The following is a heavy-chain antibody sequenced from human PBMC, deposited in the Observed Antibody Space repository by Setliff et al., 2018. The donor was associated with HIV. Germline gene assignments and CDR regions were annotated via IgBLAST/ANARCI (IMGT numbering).Heavy chain of an antibody. Sequence: GGSLRLSCAASGFTFNRYWMSWVRQAPGKGLEWVSNTKHDGSENYYVGSVKGRFITSTDNAKNSLFLQMNSLRAEDTAIYFCVRDGNVGWNDLDYWGQGTLVTVSS. CDR1: GFTFNRYW. V-gene: IGHV3-7*03. CDR3: VRDGNVGWNDLDY. CDR2: TKHDGSEN. D-gene: IGHD1-1*01. J-gene: IGHJ4*02.